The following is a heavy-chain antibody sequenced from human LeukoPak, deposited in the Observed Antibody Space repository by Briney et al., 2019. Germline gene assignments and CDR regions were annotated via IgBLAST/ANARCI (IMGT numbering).Heavy chain of an antibody. Sequence: ASVKVSCKASGYTFTSYGISWVRQAPGQGLEWMGWISAYNGNTNYAQKLQGRVTMTTDTSTSTAYMELRSLRSDDTAVYYCAKDYYGSGSYSYAFDIWGHGTMVTVAS. CDR1: GYTFTSYG. J-gene: IGHJ3*02. D-gene: IGHD3-10*01. V-gene: IGHV1-18*01. CDR2: ISAYNGNT. CDR3: AKDYYGSGSYSYAFDI.